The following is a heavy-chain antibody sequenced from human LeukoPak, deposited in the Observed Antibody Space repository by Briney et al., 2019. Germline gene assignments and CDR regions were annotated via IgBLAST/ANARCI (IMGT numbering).Heavy chain of an antibody. CDR2: IYYSGST. D-gene: IGHD2-15*01. CDR3: ARDEGLGYCSGGSCYTPVSIFGFDP. CDR1: GGSVSSGSYY. V-gene: IGHV4-61*01. J-gene: IGHJ5*02. Sequence: SETLSLTCTVSGGSVSSGSYYWSWIRQPPGKGLEWIGYIYYSGSTNYNPSLKSRVTISVDTSKNQFSLKLSSVTAADTAVYYCARDEGLGYCSGGSCYTPVSIFGFDPWGQGTLVTVSS.